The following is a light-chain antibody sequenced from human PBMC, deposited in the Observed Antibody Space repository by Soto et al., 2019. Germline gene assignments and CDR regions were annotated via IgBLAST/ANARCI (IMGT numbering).Light chain of an antibody. CDR1: SSDVGGYKY. CDR2: DVS. Sequence: QSVLTQPASVSGSPGQSITISCTGTSSDVGGYKYFSWYQHHPGKTPKIIIYDVSNRPSGVSIRFSGSKSDNTASLTISGLQPEDEADYHCSSYTTSNTRQIVFGTGTKVTVL. J-gene: IGLJ1*01. V-gene: IGLV2-14*03. CDR3: SSYTTSNTRQIV.